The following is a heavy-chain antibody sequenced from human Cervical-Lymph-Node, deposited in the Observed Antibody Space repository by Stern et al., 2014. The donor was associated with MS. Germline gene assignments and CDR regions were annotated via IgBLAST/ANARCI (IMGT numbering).Heavy chain of an antibody. J-gene: IGHJ4*02. CDR1: GYTFTNYA. V-gene: IGHV1-3*01. CDR3: ARGYSTTYLDY. Sequence: QVQLVQSGAEVKKPGASVKVSCKASGYTFTNYALPWVRQAPGQRPEWMGWIHPGNGDAKYSQNFQDRVTITRDTSANTVYMELRSLRVEDTAMYYCARGYSTTYLDYWGQGTLVTVSS. D-gene: IGHD6-13*01. CDR2: IHPGNGDA.